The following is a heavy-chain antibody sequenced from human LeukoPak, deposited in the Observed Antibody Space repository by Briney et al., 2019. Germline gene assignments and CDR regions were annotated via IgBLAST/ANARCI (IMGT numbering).Heavy chain of an antibody. CDR3: AKDARLIHLWSIVYYYCMDV. D-gene: IGHD5-18*01. Sequence: GGSLRLSCAASGFTFDGHAMHWVRQAPGKGLEWVSVISGDGDRTYYADSVKGRFTVSRDNSKNSLYLQLNSLRSEDTALYYCAKDARLIHLWSIVYYYCMDVGGKGTAVTVSS. J-gene: IGHJ6*03. V-gene: IGHV3-43*02. CDR2: ISGDGDRT. CDR1: GFTFDGHA.